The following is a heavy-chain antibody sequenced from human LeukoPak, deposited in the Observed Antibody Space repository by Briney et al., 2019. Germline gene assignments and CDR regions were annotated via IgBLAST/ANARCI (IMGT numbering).Heavy chain of an antibody. D-gene: IGHD2-15*01. CDR1: GFTFSSYS. J-gene: IGHJ4*02. V-gene: IGHV3-48*01. CDR2: ISSRSSTI. CDR3: ARGSGGSCSDFDY. Sequence: PGGSLRLSCAASGFTFSSYSMNWVRQAPGKGLQWVSYISSRSSTIDYADSVKGRVTIARDNAKNSLYLQMNSLRAEDTAVYYCARGSGGSCSDFDYWGQGTLVTVSS.